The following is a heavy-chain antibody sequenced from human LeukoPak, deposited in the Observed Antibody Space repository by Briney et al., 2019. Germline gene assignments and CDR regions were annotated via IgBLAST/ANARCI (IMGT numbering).Heavy chain of an antibody. V-gene: IGHV3-30*18. CDR2: ISYDGSNK. J-gene: IGHJ6*03. CDR3: AKEALSSTSCIGLCYYYYMDV. D-gene: IGHD2-2*01. Sequence: GGSLRLSCAASGFTFSSYGMHWVRQAPGKGLEWVAVISYDGSNKYYADSVKGRFTVSRDNSKNTLYVQMNSLRAEDTAVYYCAKEALSSTSCIGLCYYYYMDVWGKGTTVTVCS. CDR1: GFTFSSYG.